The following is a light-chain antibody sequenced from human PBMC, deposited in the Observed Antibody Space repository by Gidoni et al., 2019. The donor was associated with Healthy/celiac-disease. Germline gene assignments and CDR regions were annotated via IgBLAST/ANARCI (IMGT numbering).Light chain of an antibody. CDR2: GAY. Sequence: DIQLPQSPSFLSASVGDRVTITCRSSQCISSHIAWYQQKLGEAPKLLIFGAYTLQSGVTSRFSGSGSGTEFTLTSSSLQPEDVATYDCQHRATLITFGQGTRLDIK. CDR1: QCISSH. V-gene: IGKV1-9*01. J-gene: IGKJ5*01. CDR3: QHRATLIT.